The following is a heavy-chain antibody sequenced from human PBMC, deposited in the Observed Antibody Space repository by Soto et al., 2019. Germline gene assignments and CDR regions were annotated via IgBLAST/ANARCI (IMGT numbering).Heavy chain of an antibody. CDR2: ITAENGNT. V-gene: IGHV1-18*04. CDR1: GYSFTSYG. Sequence: QIQLVQSGAEVKKPGASVKVSCKASGYSFTSYGITWVRQAPGQGPEWLGWITAENGNTNYAQKFQGRGTMTTDTSTHTAYSELRGLSSDHTAVYYCARVVLEWLATSGFDSWGQGTLVTVSS. CDR3: ARVVLEWLATSGFDS. D-gene: IGHD3-3*01. J-gene: IGHJ4*02.